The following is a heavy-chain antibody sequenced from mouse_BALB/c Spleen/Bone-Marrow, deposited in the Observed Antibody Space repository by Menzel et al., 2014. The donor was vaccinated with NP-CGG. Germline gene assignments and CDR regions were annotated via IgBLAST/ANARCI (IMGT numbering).Heavy chain of an antibody. Sequence: VQLQESGAELVKPGASVKLSCKASGYTFTEYIIHWVKQRSGQGLEWIGWFYPGSGSIKYNEKFKDKATLTADKSSSTVYMELSRLTSEDSAVYLCARHEKANYGNYAMDYWGQGTSVTVSS. V-gene: IGHV1-62-2*01. CDR2: FYPGSGSI. CDR3: ARHEKANYGNYAMDY. CDR1: GYTFTEYI. J-gene: IGHJ4*01. D-gene: IGHD1-1*01.